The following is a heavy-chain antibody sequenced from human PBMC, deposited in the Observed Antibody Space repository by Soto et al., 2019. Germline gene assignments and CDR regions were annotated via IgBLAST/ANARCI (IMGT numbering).Heavy chain of an antibody. CDR1: GFNFSGSA. CDR2: IRSKANNYAT. V-gene: IGHV3-73*01. CDR3: TPLAVTDDI. Sequence: EVQLAESGGGLVQPGGSLKLSCAASGFNFSGSAIHWVRQASGKGLEWVGRIRSKANNYATANAASMKGRFTISRDDSKTTAYLQMNSLKIEDTAVYYCTPLAVTDDIWGQGTLVTVSS. J-gene: IGHJ4*02. D-gene: IGHD6-19*01.